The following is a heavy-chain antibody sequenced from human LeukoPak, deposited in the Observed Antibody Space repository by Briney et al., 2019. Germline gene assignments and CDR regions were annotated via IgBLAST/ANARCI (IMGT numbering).Heavy chain of an antibody. CDR3: ARDPHSSSWYDY. CDR1: GYTFSDYY. D-gene: IGHD6-13*01. V-gene: IGHV1-46*01. Sequence: ASVKVSCKSSGYTFSDYYIHWVRQAPGQGLEWMGIINPSGGSTSYAQKFQGRVTMTRDTSTSTVYMELSSLRSEDTAVYYCARDPHSSSWYDYWGQGTLVTVSS. CDR2: INPSGGST. J-gene: IGHJ4*02.